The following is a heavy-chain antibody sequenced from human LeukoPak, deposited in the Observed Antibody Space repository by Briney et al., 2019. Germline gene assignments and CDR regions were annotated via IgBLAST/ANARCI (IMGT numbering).Heavy chain of an antibody. CDR1: GFTFSSYW. J-gene: IGHJ4*02. V-gene: IGHV3-7*01. CDR2: IKQDGSEK. Sequence: GGSLRLSCAASGFTFSSYWMSWVRQAPGKGLEWVANIKQDGSEKYYVDSVKGRFTISRDNAKNSLYLQMNSLRAEDTAVYYCARDINFYGGNLFDYWGQGTLFTVPS. CDR3: ARDINFYGGNLFDY. D-gene: IGHD4-23*01.